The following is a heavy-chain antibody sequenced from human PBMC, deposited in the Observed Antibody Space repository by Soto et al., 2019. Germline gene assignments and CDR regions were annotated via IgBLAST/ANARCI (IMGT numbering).Heavy chain of an antibody. CDR2: IKTKTDGGTT. Sequence: GGSLRLSCAASGFTFSNAWMSWVRQAPGKGLEWVGRIKTKTDGGTTDYAAPVKGRFTISRDDSKNTLYLQMNSLKTEYTAVYYCTTGVTSRGMDVWGQGTTVTVSS. V-gene: IGHV3-15*01. J-gene: IGHJ6*02. D-gene: IGHD2-21*02. CDR1: GFTFSNAW. CDR3: TTGVTSRGMDV.